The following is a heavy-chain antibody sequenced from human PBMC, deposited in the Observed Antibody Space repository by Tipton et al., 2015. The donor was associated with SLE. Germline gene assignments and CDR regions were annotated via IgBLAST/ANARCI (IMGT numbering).Heavy chain of an antibody. CDR1: GDSIGGYY. CDR3: ARVWGTGSRGVDY. Sequence: LRLSCTVSGDSIGGYYWSWIRQPPGKGLEWIGYIYYSGSTNYNPSLKSRVTISVDTSKNQFSLQLNSVTPEDTAVYYCARVWGTGSRGVDYWGQGTLVTVSS. D-gene: IGHD2-2*01. J-gene: IGHJ4*02. CDR2: IYYSGST. V-gene: IGHV4-59*12.